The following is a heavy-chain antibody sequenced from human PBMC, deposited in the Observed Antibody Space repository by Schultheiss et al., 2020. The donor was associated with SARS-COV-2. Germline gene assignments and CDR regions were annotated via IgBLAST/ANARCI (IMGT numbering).Heavy chain of an antibody. CDR2: IYHSGST. J-gene: IGHJ3*02. CDR3: ARVRMTTVTDDAFDI. Sequence: SETLSLTCTVSGGSISSDSCYWGWIRQPPGKGLEWIGSIYHSGSTYYNPSLKSRVTISVDTSKNQFSLKLSSVTAADTAVYYCARVRMTTVTDDAFDIWGQGTMVTVSS. D-gene: IGHD4-17*01. V-gene: IGHV4-39*07. CDR1: GGSISSDSCY.